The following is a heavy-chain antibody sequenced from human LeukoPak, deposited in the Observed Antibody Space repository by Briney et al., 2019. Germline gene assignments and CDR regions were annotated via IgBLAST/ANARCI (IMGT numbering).Heavy chain of an antibody. Sequence: PSVNVSCKASRYTFTGHYMQGVGQAPRQGLEWMGWINPNRGGTNYAQKFQVRVTMTRDTSISTAYMEPRRLRSDDTAVYYWARGGMTTMTTLLSDWGQGSLVSVSS. D-gene: IGHD4-17*01. CDR1: RYTFTGHY. V-gene: IGHV1-2*02. CDR2: INPNRGGT. CDR3: ARGGMTTMTTLLSD. J-gene: IGHJ4*02.